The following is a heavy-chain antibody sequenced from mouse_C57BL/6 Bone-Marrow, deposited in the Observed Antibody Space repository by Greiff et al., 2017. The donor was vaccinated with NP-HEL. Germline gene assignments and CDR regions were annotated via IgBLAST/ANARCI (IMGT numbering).Heavy chain of an antibody. J-gene: IGHJ3*01. Sequence: EVQLVESGGGLVKPGGSLKLSCAASGFTFSSYAMSWVRQTPEKRLEWVATISDGGSYTYYPDNVKGRFTISRDNAKNNLYLQMSHLKSEDTAMYYCAREGLPFAYWGQGTLVTVSA. CDR2: ISDGGSYT. D-gene: IGHD2-4*01. CDR3: AREGLPFAY. CDR1: GFTFSSYA. V-gene: IGHV5-4*01.